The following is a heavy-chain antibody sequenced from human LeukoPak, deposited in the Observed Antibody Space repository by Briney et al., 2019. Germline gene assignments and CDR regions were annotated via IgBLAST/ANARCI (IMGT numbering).Heavy chain of an antibody. V-gene: IGHV4-61*01. CDR3: ARVYDSSGSPFDY. Sequence: PSETLSLTCTVSGGSISSGSYYWSWIRQPPGKGLEWIGYIYYSGSTNYNPSLKSRVTISVDTSKNQFSLKLSSVTAADTAVYYCARVYDSSGSPFDYWGQGTLVTVSS. J-gene: IGHJ4*02. CDR1: GGSISSGSYY. CDR2: IYYSGST. D-gene: IGHD3-22*01.